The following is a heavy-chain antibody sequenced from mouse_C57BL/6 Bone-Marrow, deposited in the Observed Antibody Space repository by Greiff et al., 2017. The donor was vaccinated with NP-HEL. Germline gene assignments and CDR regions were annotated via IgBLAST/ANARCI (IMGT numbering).Heavy chain of an antibody. CDR2: ISYDGSN. CDR1: GYSITSGYY. J-gene: IGHJ3*01. CDR3: ARDPIYYGNYPFAY. Sequence: EVQLVESGPGLVKPSQSLSLTCSVTGYSITSGYYWNWIRQFPGNKLEWMGYISYDGSNNYNPSLKNRISITRDTSTNQFFLKLNSVTTEDTATYYCARDPIYYGNYPFAYWGQGTLVTVSA. D-gene: IGHD2-1*01. V-gene: IGHV3-6*01.